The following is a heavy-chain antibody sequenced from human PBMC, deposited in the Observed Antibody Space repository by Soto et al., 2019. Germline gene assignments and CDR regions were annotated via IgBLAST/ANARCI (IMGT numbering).Heavy chain of an antibody. D-gene: IGHD3-3*01. CDR1: GGSFGKSA. CDR2: FIPVYRTL. V-gene: IGHV1-69*13. CDR3: AAGVIWIGYFTVDS. J-gene: IGHJ4*02. Sequence: GASVKVSCKASGGSFGKSAINWVRRTPGQGLEWLGGFIPVYRTLNYAQRFQGRVTITADESTGTAYMTLSSLASDDTAVYYCAAGVIWIGYFTVDSWGQGTRVTVSS.